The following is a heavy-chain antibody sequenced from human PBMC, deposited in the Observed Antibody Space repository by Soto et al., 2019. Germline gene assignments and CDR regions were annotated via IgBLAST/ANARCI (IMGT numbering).Heavy chain of an antibody. J-gene: IGHJ5*02. CDR1: GGSISSSSYY. D-gene: IGHD3-10*01. CDR2: IYYSGST. V-gene: IGHV4-39*01. Sequence: QLQLQESGPGLVKPSETLSLTCTVSGGSISSSSYYWGWIRQPPGKGLEWIGSIYYSGSTYYNPSLKSRVTIPVDTSKNQFSLKLSSVTAADTAVYYCARSPDRRRSRWFDPWGQGTLVTVSS. CDR3: ARSPDRRRSRWFDP.